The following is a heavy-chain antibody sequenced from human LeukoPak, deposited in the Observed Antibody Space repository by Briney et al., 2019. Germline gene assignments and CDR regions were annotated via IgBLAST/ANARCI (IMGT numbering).Heavy chain of an antibody. Sequence: PSETLSLTCTVSGGSISSSSYYWGWIRQPPGKELEWIGSIYYSGSTYYNPSLKSRVTISVDTSKNQFSLKLSSVTAADTAVYYCARDMGSGWYSGLNFDYWGQGTLVTVSS. CDR2: IYYSGST. J-gene: IGHJ4*02. D-gene: IGHD6-19*01. CDR1: GGSISSSSYY. V-gene: IGHV4-39*07. CDR3: ARDMGSGWYSGLNFDY.